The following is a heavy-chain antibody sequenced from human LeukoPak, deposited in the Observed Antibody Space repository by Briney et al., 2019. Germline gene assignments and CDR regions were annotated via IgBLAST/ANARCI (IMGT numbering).Heavy chain of an antibody. CDR3: ARGIVGATKRNYYYGMDV. CDR2: IKQDGSEK. CDR1: GFTFSSYW. J-gene: IGHJ6*02. Sequence: GGSLRLSCAASGFTFSSYWMSWVRQAPRKGLEWVANIKQDGSEKYYVDSVKGRFTISRDNAKNSLYLQMNSLRAEDTAVYYCARGIVGATKRNYYYGMDVWGQGTTVTVSS. V-gene: IGHV3-7*01. D-gene: IGHD1-26*01.